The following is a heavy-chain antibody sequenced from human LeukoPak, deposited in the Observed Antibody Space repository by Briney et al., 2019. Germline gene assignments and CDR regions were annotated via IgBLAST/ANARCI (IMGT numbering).Heavy chain of an antibody. Sequence: SETLSLTCTVSGGSLSSHYWSWIRQPAEKGLEWIGRIYTSGSTNYNPSLKSRVTISLDTSKNQFSLKLSSVTAADTAVYYCARERAYYDILPRWFDPWGQGTLVTVSS. CDR3: ARERAYYDILPRWFDP. CDR1: GGSLSSHY. CDR2: IYTSGST. J-gene: IGHJ5*02. V-gene: IGHV4-4*07. D-gene: IGHD3-9*01.